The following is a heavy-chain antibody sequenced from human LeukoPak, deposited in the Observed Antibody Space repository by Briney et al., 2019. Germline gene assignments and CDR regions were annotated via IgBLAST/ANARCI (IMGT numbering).Heavy chain of an antibody. J-gene: IGHJ5*02. CDR2: INPNSGGT. CDR1: GYTFTGYY. V-gene: IGHV1-2*02. D-gene: IGHD2-2*01. Sequence: ASVKVSCKASGYTFTGYYMHWVRQAPGQGLEWMGWINPNSGGTNYAQKFQGRVTMTRDTSISTAYMELSRLRFDDTAVYYCARASKIVVVPAATPPDPWGQGTLVTVSS. CDR3: ARASKIVVVPAATPPDP.